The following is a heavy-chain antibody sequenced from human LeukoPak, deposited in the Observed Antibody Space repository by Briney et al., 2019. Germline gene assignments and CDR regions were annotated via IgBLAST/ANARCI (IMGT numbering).Heavy chain of an antibody. CDR2: ITGSGGST. J-gene: IGHJ4*02. CDR1: GFTFDNFA. V-gene: IGHV3-23*01. CDR3: ARELSDFDY. D-gene: IGHD3-16*02. Sequence: GGSLRLSCAPSGFTFDNFAMTWVRQAPGKGLEWVSEITGSGGSTYYADSVKGRFTISRDNSKNTLYLQMNSLRAEDTAIYYCARELSDFDYWGQGTLVTVSS.